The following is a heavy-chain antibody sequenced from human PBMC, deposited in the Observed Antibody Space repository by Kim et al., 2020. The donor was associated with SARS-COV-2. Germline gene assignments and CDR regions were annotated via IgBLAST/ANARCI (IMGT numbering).Heavy chain of an antibody. CDR2: IDPSDSYT. Sequence: GESLKISCKGSGYSFTSYWISWVRQMPGKGLEWMGRIDPSDSYTNYSPSFQGHVTISADKSISTAYLQWSSLKASDTAMYYCARLPRGTRYCSSTSCYLPDYYYYGMDVWGQGTTVTVSS. D-gene: IGHD2-2*01. V-gene: IGHV5-10-1*01. CDR3: ARLPRGTRYCSSTSCYLPDYYYYGMDV. J-gene: IGHJ6*01. CDR1: GYSFTSYW.